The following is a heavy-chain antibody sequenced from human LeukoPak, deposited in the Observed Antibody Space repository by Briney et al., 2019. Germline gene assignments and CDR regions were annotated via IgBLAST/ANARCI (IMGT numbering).Heavy chain of an antibody. Sequence: GGSLRLSCATSGFTFSAHHMNWVRQAPGRGLEWVSGITASGATTYYADSVKGRFTISRDSSQSTLYLQMNSLRAEDTAVYYCARAEAAGDNRGGYYYFYMDVWGKGTTVTVSS. CDR3: ARAEAAGDNRGGYYYFYMDV. J-gene: IGHJ6*03. V-gene: IGHV3-23*01. CDR2: ITASGATT. D-gene: IGHD6-25*01. CDR1: GFTFSAHH.